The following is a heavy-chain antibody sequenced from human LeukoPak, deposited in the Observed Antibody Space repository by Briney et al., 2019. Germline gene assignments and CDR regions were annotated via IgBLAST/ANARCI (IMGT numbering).Heavy chain of an antibody. CDR3: ARDGPHYYDSSGQSYAQDAFDV. CDR1: GFKFSDYY. Sequence: GGSLRLSCAASGFKFSDYYMSWIRQAPGKGLEWISYITSSGDTTYHADSVKGRFTISRDNAKNSLYLQMNSLRAEDTAVYYCARDGPHYYDSSGQSYAQDAFDVWGQGTMVTVSS. J-gene: IGHJ3*01. V-gene: IGHV3-11*04. CDR2: ITSSGDTT. D-gene: IGHD3-22*01.